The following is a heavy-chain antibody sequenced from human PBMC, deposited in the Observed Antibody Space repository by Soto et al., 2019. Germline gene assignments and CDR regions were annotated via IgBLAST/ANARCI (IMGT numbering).Heavy chain of an antibody. J-gene: IGHJ4*02. CDR3: ARNSPYDFWSGYYTYYFDY. D-gene: IGHD3-3*01. CDR1: GGSISSSSYY. CDR2: IYYSGST. V-gene: IGHV4-39*01. Sequence: SETLSLTCTVSGGSISSSSYYWGWIRQPPGKGLEWIGSIYYSGSTYYNPSLKSRVTISVDTSKNQFSLKLSSVTAADTVVYYCARNSPYDFWSGYYTYYFDYWGQGTLVTVS.